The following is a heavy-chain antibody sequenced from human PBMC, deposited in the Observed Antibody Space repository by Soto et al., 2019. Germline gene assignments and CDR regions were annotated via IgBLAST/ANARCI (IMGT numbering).Heavy chain of an antibody. J-gene: IGHJ4*02. Sequence: ASVKVSCKASGYTFTSYAMHWVRQAPGQRLECMGWINAANGNTQHSQKIQGRVTITRDTSASTVYMELSSLTSEDTAVYYCARERDTAGWETFDYWGQGTLVTVSS. CDR1: GYTFTSYA. V-gene: IGHV1-3*01. D-gene: IGHD6-19*01. CDR2: INAANGNT. CDR3: ARERDTAGWETFDY.